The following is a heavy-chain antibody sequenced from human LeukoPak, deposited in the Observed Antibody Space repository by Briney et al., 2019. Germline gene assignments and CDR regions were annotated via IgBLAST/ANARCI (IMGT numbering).Heavy chain of an antibody. Sequence: SETLPLTCAVYGGSFSGYYWSWIRQPPGKGLEWIGEINHSGSTNYNPSLKSRVTISVDTSKNQFSLKLSSVTAADTAVYYCAASRSRRTGRYCSGGSCYSGVYFDYWGQGTLVTVSS. D-gene: IGHD2-15*01. CDR3: AASRSRRTGRYCSGGSCYSGVYFDY. J-gene: IGHJ4*02. V-gene: IGHV4-34*01. CDR1: GGSFSGYY. CDR2: INHSGST.